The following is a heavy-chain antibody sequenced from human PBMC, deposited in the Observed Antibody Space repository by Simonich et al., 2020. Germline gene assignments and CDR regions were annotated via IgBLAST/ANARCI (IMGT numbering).Heavy chain of an antibody. D-gene: IGHD6-13*01. V-gene: IGHV4-38-2*01. Sequence: QVQLQESGPGLVKPSETLSLTCAVSGYSISSGYYLGWIRQPPGKGLEWIWSLYHSGSTYYHPSLKRRVTISVDTSKNQFSLKLSSVTAADTAVYYCARVGYSNYYYYGMDVWGQGTTVTVSS. CDR2: LYHSGST. J-gene: IGHJ6*02. CDR3: ARVGYSNYYYYGMDV. CDR1: GYSISSGYY.